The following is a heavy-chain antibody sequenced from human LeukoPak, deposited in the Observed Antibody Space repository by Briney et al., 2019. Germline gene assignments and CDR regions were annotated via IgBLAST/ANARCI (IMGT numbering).Heavy chain of an antibody. CDR2: ISSWSSFI. J-gene: IGHJ5*02. V-gene: IGHV3-21*01. CDR1: GFAFDTYS. Sequence: GGSLRLSCAASGFAFDTYSMTWVRQAPGKGLEWVSSISSWSSFIYSADSVTGRFTISRENAKNSLYLQMNSLRAEDTAVYYCARAGSTNSWFDPWGQGTLVIVSS. D-gene: IGHD2-2*01. CDR3: ARAGSTNSWFDP.